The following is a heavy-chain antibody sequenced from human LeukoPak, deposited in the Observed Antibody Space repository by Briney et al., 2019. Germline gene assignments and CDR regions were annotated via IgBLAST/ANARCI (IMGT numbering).Heavy chain of an antibody. J-gene: IGHJ5*02. CDR2: IQFHGGDI. CDR3: AKDNPIEKVPGLGPGS. CDR1: GFTFTNCG. D-gene: IGHD2-2*01. V-gene: IGHV3-30*02. Sequence: GGSLRLSCAASGFTFTNCGMHWVRQAPGRGLEWVAFIQFHGGDIFYADSVEGRFTISRDNSKNTLYLQMNSLRPEDTAVYYCAKDNPIEKVPGLGPGSWGQGTLVTVSS.